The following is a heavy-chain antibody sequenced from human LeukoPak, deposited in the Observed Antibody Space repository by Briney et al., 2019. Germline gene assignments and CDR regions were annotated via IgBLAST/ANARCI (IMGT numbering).Heavy chain of an antibody. Sequence: GASVKVSCKASGGTFSSYAISWVRQAPGQGLEWMGGIIPIFGTANYAQRFQGRVTITADESTSTAYMELSSLRSEDTAVYYCATPRGYYYHGMDVWGQGTTVTVSS. CDR2: IIPIFGTA. J-gene: IGHJ6*02. CDR1: GGTFSSYA. D-gene: IGHD3-10*01. CDR3: ATPRGYYYHGMDV. V-gene: IGHV1-69*13.